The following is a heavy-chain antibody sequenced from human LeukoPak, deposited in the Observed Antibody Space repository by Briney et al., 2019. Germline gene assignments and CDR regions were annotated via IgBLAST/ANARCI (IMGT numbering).Heavy chain of an antibody. D-gene: IGHD5-18*01. CDR1: GGTFSSYT. Sequence: GASVKVSCKASGGTFSSYTISWVRQAPGQGLEWMGGIIPIFGTANYAQKFQGRVTITTDESTSTAYMELSSLRSEDTAVYYCAIRRYSYGYEAGYWGQGTLVTVSS. CDR2: IIPIFGTA. V-gene: IGHV1-69*05. CDR3: AIRRYSYGYEAGY. J-gene: IGHJ4*02.